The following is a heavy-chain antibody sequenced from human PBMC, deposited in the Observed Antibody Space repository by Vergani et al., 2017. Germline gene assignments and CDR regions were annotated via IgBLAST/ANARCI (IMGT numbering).Heavy chain of an antibody. Sequence: QVQLQQWGAGLLKPSETLSLTCAVYGGSFSGYYWSWIRQPPGQGLEWIGEINHSGSTNYNPSLKSRVTISVDTSKNQFSLKLISVTAADTAVYYCARVQELYDFWSGYRVRYYYYMDVWGKGTTVTVSS. D-gene: IGHD3-3*01. J-gene: IGHJ6*03. CDR3: ARVQELYDFWSGYRVRYYYYMDV. CDR2: INHSGST. CDR1: GGSFSGYY. V-gene: IGHV4-34*01.